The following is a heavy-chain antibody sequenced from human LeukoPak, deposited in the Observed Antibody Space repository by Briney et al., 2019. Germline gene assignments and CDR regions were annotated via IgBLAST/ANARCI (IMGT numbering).Heavy chain of an antibody. CDR2: ISGSGGST. D-gene: IGHD6-6*01. CDR3: AKLEYSSSWVVYYYYYGMDV. J-gene: IGHJ6*02. CDR1: GFTFSSYA. V-gene: IGHV3-23*01. Sequence: GGFLRLSCAASGFTFSSYAMSWVRQAPGKGLEWVSAISGSGGSTYYADSVKGRFTISRDNSKNTLYLQMNSLRAEDTAVYYCAKLEYSSSWVVYYYYYGMDVWGQGTTVTVSS.